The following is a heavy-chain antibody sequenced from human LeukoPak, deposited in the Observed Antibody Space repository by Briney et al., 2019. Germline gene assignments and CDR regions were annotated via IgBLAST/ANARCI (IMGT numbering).Heavy chain of an antibody. CDR3: ARHCGGDCYPYYYYYYMDV. J-gene: IGHJ6*03. CDR1: GGSISSYY. Sequence: SETLSLTCTVSGGSISSYYWSWIRQPPGKGLEWIGYIYYSGSTNYNPSLKSRVTISVDTSKNQFSLKLSSVTAADTAVYYCARHCGGDCYPYYYYYYMDVWGKGTTVTISS. CDR2: IYYSGST. V-gene: IGHV4-59*08. D-gene: IGHD2-21*02.